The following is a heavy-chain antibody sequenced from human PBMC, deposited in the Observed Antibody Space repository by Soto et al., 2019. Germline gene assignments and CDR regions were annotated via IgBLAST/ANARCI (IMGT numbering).Heavy chain of an antibody. V-gene: IGHV1-18*01. J-gene: IGHJ4*02. CDR1: GYTVTSYG. D-gene: IGHD4-17*01. CDR2: ISDYNGNT. Sequence: QVQLVQSGAEVKKPGASVKVSCKASGYTVTSYGISWVRQDPGQGLEWRGWISDYNGNTTDAQKLQGRATMTTSTSTSTADRERRSSTSDATSLYCCARDMDGDPGYWGQGTRVTVSS. CDR3: ARDMDGDPGY.